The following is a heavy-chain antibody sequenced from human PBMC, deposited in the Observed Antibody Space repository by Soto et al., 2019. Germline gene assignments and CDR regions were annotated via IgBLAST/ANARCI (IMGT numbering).Heavy chain of an antibody. CDR3: ATESGSTYGYFDH. Sequence: SETLSLTCTVSGGSVTIDEDYWTWIRQSPGKGLEWIGYISNSGSTGYNPSLKTRLSMSVDRSKNQFTLRLTSVTAADTAVYFCATESGSTYGYFDHWGQGTQVTV. CDR2: ISNSGST. CDR1: GGSVTIDEDY. D-gene: IGHD5-18*01. V-gene: IGHV4-30-4*01. J-gene: IGHJ4*02.